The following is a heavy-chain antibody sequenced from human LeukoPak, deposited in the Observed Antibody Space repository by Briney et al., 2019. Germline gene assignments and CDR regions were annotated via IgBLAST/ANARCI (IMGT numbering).Heavy chain of an antibody. Sequence: GGSLRLSCAASGFTFSRYWMHWVRQAHGKGLVWVSRINSDGSRTRYADSVKGRFTTSRNNAKNTLYLQMNSLRAEDTAVYYCAGGYNYFDYWGQGTLVTVSS. D-gene: IGHD3-22*01. CDR3: AGGYNYFDY. CDR1: GFTFSRYW. V-gene: IGHV3-74*01. J-gene: IGHJ4*02. CDR2: INSDGSRT.